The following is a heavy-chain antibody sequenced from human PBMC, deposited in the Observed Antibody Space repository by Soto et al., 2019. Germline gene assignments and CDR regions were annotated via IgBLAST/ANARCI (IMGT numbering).Heavy chain of an antibody. D-gene: IGHD2-15*01. CDR3: AHTGHCSGGSCYTFAEYFQH. CDR2: IYWDDDK. Sequence: SGPTLVKPTQTLTLTCTFSGFSLSTSGVGVGWIRQPPGKALEWLALIYWDDDKRYSPSLKSRLTITKDTSKNQVVLKMTNMDPVDTATYYCAHTGHCSGGSCYTFAEYFQHWGQGTLVTVSS. V-gene: IGHV2-5*02. CDR1: GFSLSTSGVG. J-gene: IGHJ1*01.